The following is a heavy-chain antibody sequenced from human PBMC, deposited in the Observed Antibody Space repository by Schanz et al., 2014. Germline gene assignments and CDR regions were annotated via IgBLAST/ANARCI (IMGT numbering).Heavy chain of an antibody. Sequence: QVQLQQWGAGLLKASETLSLTCAVYGGSSSDCYWSWIRQLPGKGLEWIGHIYYTGTIFYNPSLKSRVIISVDTSKNQFSLRLTSVTAADTAVYYCARARYGLDVWGQGTTVTVSS. CDR2: IYYTGTI. J-gene: IGHJ6*02. V-gene: IGHV4-34*01. CDR3: ARARYGLDV. CDR1: GGSSSDCY.